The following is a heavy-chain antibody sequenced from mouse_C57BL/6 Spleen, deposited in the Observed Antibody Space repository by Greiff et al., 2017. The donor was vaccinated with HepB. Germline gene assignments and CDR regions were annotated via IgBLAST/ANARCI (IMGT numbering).Heavy chain of an antibody. CDR1: GYSITSGYY. CDR2: ISYDGSN. Sequence: EVQRVESGPGLVKPSQSLSLTCSVTGYSITSGYYWNWIRQFPGNKLEWMGYISYDGSNNYNPSLKNRISITRDTSKKQFFLKLNSVTTEDTATYYCAREEGQLRLSGWFAYWGQGTLVTVSA. J-gene: IGHJ3*01. D-gene: IGHD3-2*02. V-gene: IGHV3-6*01. CDR3: AREEGQLRLSGWFAY.